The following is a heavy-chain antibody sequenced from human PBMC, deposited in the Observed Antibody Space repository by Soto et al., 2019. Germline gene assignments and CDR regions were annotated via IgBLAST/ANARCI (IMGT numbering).Heavy chain of an antibody. CDR2: ISAYNGNT. CDR3: GRELGYCISTSCRWNWFDP. J-gene: IGHJ5*02. V-gene: IGHV1-18*01. D-gene: IGHD2-2*01. CDR1: GYTFTSYG. Sequence: ASVKVSCKASGYTFTSYGISWVRQAPGQGLEWMGWISAYNGNTNYAQKLQGRVTMTTDTSTSTAYMELRSLRSDDTAVYYCGRELGYCISTSCRWNWFDPWGQGTLVTVS.